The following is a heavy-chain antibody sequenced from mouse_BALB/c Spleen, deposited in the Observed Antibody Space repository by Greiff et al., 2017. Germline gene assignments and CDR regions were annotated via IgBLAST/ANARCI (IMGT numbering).Heavy chain of an antibody. V-gene: IGHV1-80*01. CDR1: GYAFSSYW. CDR3: AWYDYDLYAMDY. CDR2: IYPGDGDT. D-gene: IGHD2-4*01. Sequence: QVQLQQSGAELVRPGSSVKISCKASGYAFSSYWMNWVKQRPGQGLEWIGQIYPGDGDTNYNGKFKGKATLTADKSSSTAYMQLSSLTSEDSAVYFCAWYDYDLYAMDYWGQGTSVTVSS. J-gene: IGHJ4*01.